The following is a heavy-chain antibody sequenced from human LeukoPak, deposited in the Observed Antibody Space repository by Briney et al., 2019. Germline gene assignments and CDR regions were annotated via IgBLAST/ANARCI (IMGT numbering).Heavy chain of an antibody. Sequence: SETLSLTCTVSGGSITSSSYYWAWIRQPPGKGLEWIGSIYYSGTTYCNPSLKSRVTISIDTSKNQFSLKLSSVTAADTAVYYCARRELGKHYFDYWGQGTLVTVSS. CDR1: GGSITSSSYY. V-gene: IGHV4-39*07. CDR3: ARRELGKHYFDY. J-gene: IGHJ4*02. CDR2: IYYSGTT. D-gene: IGHD7-27*01.